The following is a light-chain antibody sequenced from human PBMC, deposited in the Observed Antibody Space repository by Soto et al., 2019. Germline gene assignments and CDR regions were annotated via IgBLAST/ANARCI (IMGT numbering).Light chain of an antibody. CDR3: QSYDISTLGVV. J-gene: IGLJ2*01. Sequence: NFMLTQPHSVSESPGKTVTISCTRSSGSIASNYVQWYQQRPGSTPTTVIYEDNQRPSGVPDRFSGSIDSSSNSASLTISGLKTEDEADYYCQSYDISTLGVVFGGGTKLTVL. V-gene: IGLV6-57*04. CDR2: EDN. CDR1: SGSIASNY.